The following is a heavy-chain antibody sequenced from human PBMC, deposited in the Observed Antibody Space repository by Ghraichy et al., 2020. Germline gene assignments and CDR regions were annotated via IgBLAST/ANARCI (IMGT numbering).Heavy chain of an antibody. D-gene: IGHD6-6*01. Sequence: GGSLRLSCAASGFTFSSYAMSWVRQAPGKGLEWVSAISGSGGSTYYADSVKGRFTISRDNSKNTLYLQMNSLRAEDTAVYYCAKAQGYSSSSEGTVDYWGQGTLVTVSS. CDR2: ISGSGGST. V-gene: IGHV3-23*01. CDR3: AKAQGYSSSSEGTVDY. J-gene: IGHJ4*02. CDR1: GFTFSSYA.